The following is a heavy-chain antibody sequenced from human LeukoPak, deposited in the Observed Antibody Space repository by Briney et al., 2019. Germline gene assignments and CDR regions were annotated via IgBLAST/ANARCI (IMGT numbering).Heavy chain of an antibody. CDR3: ARDLSAMVSFDY. Sequence: ASVKVSFKASGYTFTSYYMHWVRQPPGQGLEWMGIINPSGGTTSYAQKFQGRVTMTRDTSTSTVYMELSSLRSEDTAVYYCARDLSAMVSFDYWGQGTLVTVSS. CDR2: INPSGGTT. D-gene: IGHD5-18*01. CDR1: GYTFTSYY. J-gene: IGHJ4*02. V-gene: IGHV1-46*01.